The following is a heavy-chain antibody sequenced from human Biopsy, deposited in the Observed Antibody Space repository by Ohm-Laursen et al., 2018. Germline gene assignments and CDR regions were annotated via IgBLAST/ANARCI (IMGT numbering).Heavy chain of an antibody. J-gene: IGHJ4*02. V-gene: IGHV3-7*01. CDR1: GFSFRDYW. CDR2: IKEDGSEI. Sequence: SLRLSCAALGFSFRDYWMSWVRRAPGKGLEWVATIKEDGSEIKYVASVKGRFTISRDNTESSLYLQMNNLTAEDTAVYYCARGYSVWGQGTLVTASS. CDR3: ARGYSV. D-gene: IGHD5-18*01.